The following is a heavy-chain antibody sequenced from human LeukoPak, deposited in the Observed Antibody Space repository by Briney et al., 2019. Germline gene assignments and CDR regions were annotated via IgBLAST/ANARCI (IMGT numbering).Heavy chain of an antibody. Sequence: GGSLRLSCAASGFTFSSYGMHWVRQAPGKGLEWVAVISYDGSNKYYADSVKGRFTISRDNSKNTLYLQMNSLRAEDTAVYYCAKADLVVAGTGCLDYWGQGTLVTVSS. D-gene: IGHD6-19*01. CDR2: ISYDGSNK. CDR3: AKADLVVAGTGCLDY. CDR1: GFTFSSYG. V-gene: IGHV3-30*18. J-gene: IGHJ4*02.